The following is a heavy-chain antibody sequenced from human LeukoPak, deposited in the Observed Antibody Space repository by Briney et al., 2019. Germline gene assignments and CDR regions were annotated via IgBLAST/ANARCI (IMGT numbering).Heavy chain of an antibody. D-gene: IGHD5-24*01. J-gene: IGHJ3*02. CDR1: GFTFNTYW. Sequence: GGCLRLSCVASGFTFNTYWMHGEREAPGQGLVWVSGLNSDGTSTNYADSVRGRFTISRDNAKNTLYLQMNSLRAEDTAVYYCARDAVRGDGYNSYGFDIWGQGTMVTVSS. CDR2: LNSDGTST. V-gene: IGHV3-74*01. CDR3: ARDAVRGDGYNSYGFDI.